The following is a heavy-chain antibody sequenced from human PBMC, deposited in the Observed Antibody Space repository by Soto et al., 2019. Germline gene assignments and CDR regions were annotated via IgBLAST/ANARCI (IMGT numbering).Heavy chain of an antibody. CDR3: ASGHSYGHSCFFES. J-gene: IGHJ4*02. D-gene: IGHD5-18*01. CDR2: IYYRGNP. V-gene: IGHV4-31*03. Sequence: QVQLQESGPGLVKPSQTLSLTCTVSGESISSDGFYWSWIRQHPEKGLECIGYIYYRGNPYYTPAIKSRISMSVEMSKNQFSLELSNVTAADTAVYFCASGHSYGHSCFFESWGQGTLVTVSS. CDR1: GESISSDGFY.